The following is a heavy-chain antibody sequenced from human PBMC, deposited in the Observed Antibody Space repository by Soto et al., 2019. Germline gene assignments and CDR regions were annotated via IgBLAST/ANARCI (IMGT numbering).Heavy chain of an antibody. J-gene: IGHJ6*02. CDR1: GGSFSGYY. D-gene: IGHD3-10*01. V-gene: IGHV4-34*01. Sequence: SETLSLTCAVYGGSFSGYYWSWIRQPPGKGLEWIGEINHSGSTNYNPSLKSRVTISVDTSKNQFSLKLSSVTAADTAVYYCARGLRYYGSGSYYYYYYYGMDVWGQGTTVTVSS. CDR3: ARGLRYYGSGSYYYYYYYGMDV. CDR2: INHSGST.